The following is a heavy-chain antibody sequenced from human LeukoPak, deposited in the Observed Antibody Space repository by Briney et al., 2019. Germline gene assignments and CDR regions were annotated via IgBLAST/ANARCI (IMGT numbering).Heavy chain of an antibody. V-gene: IGHV4-59*01. Sequence: SETLSLTCTVSGGSISSYYWNWIRQPPGKGLEWIGQIYYSGGTNYNPSLVSRVTISVDTSKNQFSLKLSSVTAADTAIYYCASFGGSYYDYWGQGILVTVSS. J-gene: IGHJ4*02. CDR2: IYYSGGT. CDR3: ASFGGSYYDY. CDR1: GGSISSYY. D-gene: IGHD1-26*01.